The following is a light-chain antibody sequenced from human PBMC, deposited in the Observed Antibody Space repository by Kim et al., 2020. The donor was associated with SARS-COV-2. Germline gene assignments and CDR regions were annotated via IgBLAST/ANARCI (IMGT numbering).Light chain of an antibody. Sequence: GQSVTISCTGSYNDIGRYDYVSWYQSHPGRAPKLIIYEVSRRPSGVPDRVSGSKSGNTASLTVSGLQAEDEADYYCSSYTGSNTLIFGGGTQLTVL. CDR1: YNDIGRYDY. J-gene: IGLJ2*01. CDR2: EVS. V-gene: IGLV2-8*01. CDR3: SSYTGSNTLI.